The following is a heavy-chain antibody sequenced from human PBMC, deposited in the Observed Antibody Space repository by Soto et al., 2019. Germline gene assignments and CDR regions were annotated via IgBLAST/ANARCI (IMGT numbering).Heavy chain of an antibody. CDR3: AREPRYCRGGSCSITGRAYDT. CDR1: GFIVSDTY. CDR2: ISNRGDT. J-gene: IGHJ3*02. Sequence: PGGSLRLSCTASGFIVSDTYVNWVRQAPGKGLEWVSVISNRGDTHYADSVRGRFSLSRDISDNTLHLQMNNLRVEDTAVYYCAREPRYCRGGSCSITGRAYDTCRQGRTVTVSS. V-gene: IGHV3-66*01. D-gene: IGHD2-15*01.